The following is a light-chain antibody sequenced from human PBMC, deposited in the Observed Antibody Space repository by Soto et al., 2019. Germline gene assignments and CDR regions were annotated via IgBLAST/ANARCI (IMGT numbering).Light chain of an antibody. CDR3: QQYGSSPWT. J-gene: IGKJ1*01. V-gene: IGKV3-20*01. CDR1: QSVSSSY. CDR2: GAS. Sequence: ELVLTQSPGTLSLSPGETATLSCRASQSVSSSYLAWYQQKPGQAPRLLIYGASSRATGIPDRFSGSGSGTHFTLNISRLEPEDLAVKYCQQYGSSPWTFGQGTKVDIK.